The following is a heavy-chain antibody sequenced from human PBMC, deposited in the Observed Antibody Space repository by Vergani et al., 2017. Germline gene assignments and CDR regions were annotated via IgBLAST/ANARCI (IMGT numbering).Heavy chain of an antibody. J-gene: IGHJ4*02. V-gene: IGHV1-69*01. CDR1: GGTFSSYA. CDR2: IIPIFGTA. D-gene: IGHD5-18*01. CDR3: AGGSRGIQLWFAVGRPVGSYYFDY. Sequence: QVQLVQSGAEVKKPGSSVKVSCKASGGTFSSYAISWVRQAPGQGLEWMGGIIPIFGTANYAQKFQGRVTITADESTSTAYMELSSLRSEDTAGYYGAGGSRGIQLWFAVGRPVGSYYFDYWGQGTLVTVSS.